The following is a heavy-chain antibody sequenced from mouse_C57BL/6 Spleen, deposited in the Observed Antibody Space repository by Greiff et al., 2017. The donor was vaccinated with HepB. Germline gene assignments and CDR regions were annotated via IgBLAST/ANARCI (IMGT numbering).Heavy chain of an antibody. CDR1: GYTFTSYW. Sequence: VQLKQPGAELVKPGASVKMSCKASGYTFTSYWITWVKQRPGQGLEWIGDIYPGSGSTNYNEKFKSKATLTVDKSSSTAYMKLSRLTSEDSAVYYCARGADYFDYWGQGTTLTVSS. V-gene: IGHV1-55*01. CDR2: IYPGSGST. J-gene: IGHJ2*01. D-gene: IGHD3-3*01. CDR3: ARGADYFDY.